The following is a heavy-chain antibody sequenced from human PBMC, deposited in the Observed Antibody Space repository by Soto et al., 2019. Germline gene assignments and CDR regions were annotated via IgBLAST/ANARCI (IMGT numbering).Heavy chain of an antibody. Sequence: EVQLVESGGGLVQPGGSLKLSCAASGLTFSGSAMHWVRQASGKGLEWVGRIRSKANSYATAYAASVKGRFTISRDDSKTTAYLQMNSLKTEDTAVYYCTDSGSCCWGQGTLVTVSS. D-gene: IGHD1-26*01. CDR3: TDSGSCC. J-gene: IGHJ4*02. CDR1: GLTFSGSA. V-gene: IGHV3-73*02. CDR2: IRSKANSYAT.